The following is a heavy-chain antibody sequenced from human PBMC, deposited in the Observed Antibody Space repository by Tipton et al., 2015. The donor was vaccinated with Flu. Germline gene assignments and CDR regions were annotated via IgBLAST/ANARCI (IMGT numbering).Heavy chain of an antibody. D-gene: IGHD4-17*01. V-gene: IGHV4-31*03. CDR1: GGSISSGGYY. Sequence: LRLSCTVSGGSISSGGYYWSWIRQHPGKGLEWIGYIYYSGSTYYNPSLKSRVTISVDTSKNQFSLKLSSVTAADTAVYYCARDGDDYGDYFDYWGQGTLVTVSS. CDR2: IYYSGST. CDR3: ARDGDDYGDYFDY. J-gene: IGHJ4*02.